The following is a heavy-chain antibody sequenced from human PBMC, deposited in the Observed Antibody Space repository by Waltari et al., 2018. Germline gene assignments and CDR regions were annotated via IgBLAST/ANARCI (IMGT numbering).Heavy chain of an antibody. V-gene: IGHV3-9*01. CDR3: AKTAGGSGWAFDI. CDR1: GFTFDEYA. D-gene: IGHD2-15*01. J-gene: IGHJ3*02. CDR2: VSWNSGSI. Sequence: EVQLVESGGGLVQPGRSLRLSCAASGFTFDEYALHWVRQAPGKGLEWVSGVSWNSGSIGYADSVKGRFTISRDNTKNSLYLQMNSLRAEDTALYYCAKTAGGSGWAFDIWGQGTMVTVSS.